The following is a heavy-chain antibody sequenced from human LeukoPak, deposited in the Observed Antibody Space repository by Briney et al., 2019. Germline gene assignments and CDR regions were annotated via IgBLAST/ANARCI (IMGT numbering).Heavy chain of an antibody. J-gene: IGHJ4*02. CDR3: ARGAVYCSSSSCPLGK. D-gene: IGHD2-15*01. CDR2: IYYSGST. Sequence: SETLSLTCTVSGGSISSGGYYWRWIRQHPGKGLEWIGYIYYSGSTNYNPSLKSRVSISADTSKNQFSLKLSSVTAADTAVYYCARGAVYCSSSSCPLGKWGQGTLVTVSS. CDR1: GGSISSGGYY. V-gene: IGHV4-61*08.